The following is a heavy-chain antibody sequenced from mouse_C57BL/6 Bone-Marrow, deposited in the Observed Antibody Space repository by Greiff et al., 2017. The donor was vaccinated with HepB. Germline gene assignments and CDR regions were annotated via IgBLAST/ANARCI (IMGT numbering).Heavy chain of an antibody. V-gene: IGHV1-55*01. CDR1: GYTFTSYW. D-gene: IGHD1-1*01. CDR3: AINYYGSSPLFAY. J-gene: IGHJ3*01. Sequence: QVQLQQSGAELVKPGASVKMSCKASGYTFTSYWITWVKQRPGQGLEWIGDIYPGSGSTNYNEKFKSKATLTVDTSSSTAYMQLSSLTSEDSAVYYCAINYYGSSPLFAYWGQGTLVTVSA. CDR2: IYPGSGST.